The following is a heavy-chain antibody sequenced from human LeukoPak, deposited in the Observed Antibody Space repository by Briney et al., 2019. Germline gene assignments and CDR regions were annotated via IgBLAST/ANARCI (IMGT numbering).Heavy chain of an antibody. CDR1: GFTFSSYA. V-gene: IGHV3-23*01. J-gene: IGHJ4*02. CDR2: ISGSGGST. D-gene: IGHD4-17*01. CDR3: AKDQDYGDYVFDY. Sequence: GGSLRLAXAASGFTFSSYAMSWVSQAPGKGLEWVSAISGSGGSTYYADSVKGRFTISRDNSKNTLYLQMNSLRAEDTAVYYCAKDQDYGDYVFDYWGQGTLVTVSS.